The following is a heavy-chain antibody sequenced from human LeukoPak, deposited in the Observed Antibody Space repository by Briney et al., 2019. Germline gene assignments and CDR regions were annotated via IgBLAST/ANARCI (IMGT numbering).Heavy chain of an antibody. Sequence: ASVKVSCKASGYTFTGYYMHWVRQAPGQGLEWMGWINPNSGGTNYAQKFQGRVTMTRDTSISTAYMELSRLRSDDTAVYYCARVGITIFGVVRGYFDYWAREPWSPSPQ. CDR3: ARVGITIFGVVRGYFDY. CDR2: INPNSGGT. J-gene: IGHJ4*02. V-gene: IGHV1-2*02. CDR1: GYTFTGYY. D-gene: IGHD3-3*01.